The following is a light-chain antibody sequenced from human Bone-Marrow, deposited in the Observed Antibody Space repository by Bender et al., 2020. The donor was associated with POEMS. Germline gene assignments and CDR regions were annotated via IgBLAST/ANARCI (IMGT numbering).Light chain of an antibody. J-gene: IGLJ3*02. Sequence: QSALTQPASVSGSSGQSITISCTGTSSDVGSYNLVSWYQQNPGKAPKLMIYEGSKWPSGVSNRFSGSKSGNTASLTISGLQAEDEADYYCCSYAGDITWVFGGGTKLTVL. CDR3: CSYAGDITWV. CDR2: EGS. V-gene: IGLV2-23*01. CDR1: SSDVGSYNL.